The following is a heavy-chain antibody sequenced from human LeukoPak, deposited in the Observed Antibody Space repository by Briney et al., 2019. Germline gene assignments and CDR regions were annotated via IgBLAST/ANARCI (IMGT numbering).Heavy chain of an antibody. D-gene: IGHD6-13*01. CDR2: IYYSGST. CDR1: GGSISSSSYY. V-gene: IGHV4-39*07. J-gene: IGHJ3*02. Sequence: SETLSLTRTVSGGSISSSSYYWGWIRQPPGKGLEWIGSIYYSGSTYYNPSLKSRVTISVDTSKNQFSLKLSSVTAADTAVYYCAGWPSSSWYKVAAFGIWGQGTMVTVSS. CDR3: AGWPSSSWYKVAAFGI.